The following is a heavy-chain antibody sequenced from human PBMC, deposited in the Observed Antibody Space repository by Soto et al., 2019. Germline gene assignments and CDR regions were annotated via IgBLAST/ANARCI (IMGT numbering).Heavy chain of an antibody. V-gene: IGHV3-53*02. CDR3: ASTRGSSYDY. Sequence: EVQLVETGGGLIQPWGSLRLSCAASGFTVSGNYMSWVRQAPGKGLEWVSVIYNGGGTYSADSVKGRFTISRDNAKNTLYLQMNTLRAEDAAVYYCASTRGSSYDYWCQGTLVTVSS. J-gene: IGHJ4*02. CDR2: IYNGGGT. CDR1: GFTVSGNY. D-gene: IGHD6-6*01.